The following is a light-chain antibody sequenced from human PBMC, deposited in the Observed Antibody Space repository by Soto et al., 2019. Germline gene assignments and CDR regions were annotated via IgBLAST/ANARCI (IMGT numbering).Light chain of an antibody. CDR2: GAS. V-gene: IGKV3-20*01. CDR1: QSVSSGH. Sequence: DIVLTQSPGTLSLSPGERASLSCRASQSVSSGHLAWYQQKPGQAPRLLIYGASTRATGIPDRFSGSGSGTEFTLTISGLEPEDLAVYYCQQYALSPATFGGGTKVDI. J-gene: IGKJ4*01. CDR3: QQYALSPAT.